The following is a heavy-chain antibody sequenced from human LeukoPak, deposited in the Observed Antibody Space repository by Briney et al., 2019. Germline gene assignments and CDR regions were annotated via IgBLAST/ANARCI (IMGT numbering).Heavy chain of an antibody. D-gene: IGHD5-12*01. J-gene: IGHJ4*02. CDR3: ARRDINSGWSFDH. V-gene: IGHV4-4*07. CDR1: GGSISNYH. CDR2: IHTSGST. Sequence: KPSETLSLTCSVSGGSISNYHWSWIRQPAGKGLEWIGQIHTSGSTNYNPPLKSRVSMSIDTPENQLSLTIKSVTAADTAVYYCARRDINSGWSFDHWGQGTLVTVSS.